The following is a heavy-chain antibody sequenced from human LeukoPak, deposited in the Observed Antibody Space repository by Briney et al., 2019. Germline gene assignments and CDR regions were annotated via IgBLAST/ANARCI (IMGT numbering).Heavy chain of an antibody. Sequence: SETLSLTCAVYGGSFSGYYWSWIRQPPGKGLEWIGEINHSGSTNYNPSLKSRVTISVDTSKNQFSLKLSSVTAADTAVYYCARGIGVANYFDYWGQGTLVTVSS. D-gene: IGHD2-15*01. V-gene: IGHV4-34*01. J-gene: IGHJ4*02. CDR2: INHSGST. CDR3: ARGIGVANYFDY. CDR1: GGSFSGYY.